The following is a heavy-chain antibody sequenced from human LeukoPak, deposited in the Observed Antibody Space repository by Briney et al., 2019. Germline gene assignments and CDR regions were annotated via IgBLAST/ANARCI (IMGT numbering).Heavy chain of an antibody. CDR3: AKVPYSSSWYLVWYFQH. J-gene: IGHJ1*01. V-gene: IGHV3-23*01. CDR1: GFTFSSYA. Sequence: GGSLRLSCAASGFTFSSYALSWVRQAPGKGLEWVSAISGSGGSTYYADSVKGRFTISRDNSKNTLYLQMNSLRAEDTAVYYCAKVPYSSSWYLVWYFQHWGQGTLVTVSS. CDR2: ISGSGGST. D-gene: IGHD6-13*01.